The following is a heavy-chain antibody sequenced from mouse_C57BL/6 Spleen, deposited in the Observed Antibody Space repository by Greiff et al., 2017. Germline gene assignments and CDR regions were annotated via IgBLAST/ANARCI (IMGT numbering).Heavy chain of an antibody. CDR1: GFSLTSYG. Sequence: VQGVESGPGLVQPSQSLSITCTVSGFSLTSYGVHWVRQSPGKGLEWLGVIWRGGSTDYNAAFMSRLSITKDNSKSQVFFKMNSLQADDTAIYYCAKNRDYDGAWFAYWGQGTLVTVSA. D-gene: IGHD2-4*01. CDR2: IWRGGST. V-gene: IGHV2-5*01. J-gene: IGHJ3*01. CDR3: AKNRDYDGAWFAY.